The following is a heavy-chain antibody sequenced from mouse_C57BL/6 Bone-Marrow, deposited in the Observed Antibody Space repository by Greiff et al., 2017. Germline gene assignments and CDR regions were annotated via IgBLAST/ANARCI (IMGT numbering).Heavy chain of an antibody. CDR3: ARDDGYLFYYYAMDY. D-gene: IGHD2-3*01. CDR2: ISPNNGGT. Sequence: EVKLVESGPELVKPGASVKMSCKASGYTFTDYNMHWVKQSHGKSLEWIGYISPNNGGTSYNQKFKGKGTLTVNKSSSTAYMELRSLTSEDSAVYYCARDDGYLFYYYAMDYWGKGTSVTVSS. V-gene: IGHV1-22*01. CDR1: GYTFTDYN. J-gene: IGHJ4*01.